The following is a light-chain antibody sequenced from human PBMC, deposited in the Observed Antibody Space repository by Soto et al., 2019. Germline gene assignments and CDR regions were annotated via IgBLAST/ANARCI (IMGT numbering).Light chain of an antibody. CDR3: SSFTTSYFYV. V-gene: IGLV2-14*01. CDR2: GVT. J-gene: IGLJ1*01. CDR1: GSDIGAYNY. Sequence: QSVLAQPASVSGSPGQSITISCTGSGSDIGAYNYVSWYQQHPGKAPKLLIHGVTRRPSGVSSRFSASKSAYTASLTISGLQAEDESNYYCSSFTTSYFYVCGPGINVAGL.